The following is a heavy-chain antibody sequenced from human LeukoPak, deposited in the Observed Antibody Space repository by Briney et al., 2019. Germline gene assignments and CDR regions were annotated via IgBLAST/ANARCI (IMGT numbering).Heavy chain of an antibody. V-gene: IGHV4-34*01. Sequence: PSETLSLTCAVYGGSFSGYYWSWIRQPPGKGLEWIGEINHSGSTNYNPSLKSRVTMSVDTSKNQFSLKLSSVTAADTAVYYCARVSSSWSLFDYWGQGTLVTVSS. CDR1: GGSFSGYY. CDR3: ARVSSSWSLFDY. J-gene: IGHJ4*02. CDR2: INHSGST. D-gene: IGHD6-13*01.